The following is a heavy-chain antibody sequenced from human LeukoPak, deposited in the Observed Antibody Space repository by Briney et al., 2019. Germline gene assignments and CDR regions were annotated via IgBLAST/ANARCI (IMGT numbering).Heavy chain of an antibody. J-gene: IGHJ4*02. CDR1: GFTFSSYA. CDR2: ISGSGGSI. Sequence: GGSLRLSCAASGFTFSSYAMRWVRQAPGKGLEWVSAISGSGGSIYYADSVKGRFTIYRDNSKNTLYLQMNSLRAEDTAVYYCAKDGGGMVRGVKYYFDYWGQGTLVTVSS. D-gene: IGHD3-10*01. CDR3: AKDGGGMVRGVKYYFDY. V-gene: IGHV3-23*01.